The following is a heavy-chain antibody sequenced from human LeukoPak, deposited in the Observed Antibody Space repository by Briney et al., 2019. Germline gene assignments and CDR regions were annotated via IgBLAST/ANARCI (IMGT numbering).Heavy chain of an antibody. D-gene: IGHD3-10*01. V-gene: IGHV1-18*01. Sequence: ASVKVSCKASGYIFTSYAISWVRQAPGQGLEWIGWISTYNGNTNYARKLHGRVTMTTDTSTSTAYMELRSLRSDDTAVYYCARGARGSGSYYNVAGPNWFDPWGQGTLVTVSS. CDR1: GYIFTSYA. CDR3: ARGARGSGSYYNVAGPNWFDP. CDR2: ISTYNGNT. J-gene: IGHJ5*02.